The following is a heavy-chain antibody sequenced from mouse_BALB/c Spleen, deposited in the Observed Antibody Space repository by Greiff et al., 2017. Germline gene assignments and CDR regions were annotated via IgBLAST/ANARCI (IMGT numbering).Heavy chain of an antibody. CDR1: GFSLTSYG. CDR2: IWAGGST. D-gene: IGHD2-1*01. Sequence: QVQLQQSGPGLVAPSQSLSITCTVSGFSLTSYGVHWVRQPPGKGLEWLGVIWAGGSTNYNSALMSRLSISKDNSKSQVFLKMNSLQTDDTAMYYCARGYYGNLGNAMDYWGQGTSVTVSS. J-gene: IGHJ4*01. V-gene: IGHV2-9*02. CDR3: ARGYYGNLGNAMDY.